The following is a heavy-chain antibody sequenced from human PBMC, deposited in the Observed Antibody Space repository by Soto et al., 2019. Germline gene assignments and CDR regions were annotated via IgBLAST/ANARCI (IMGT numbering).Heavy chain of an antibody. CDR1: GGSFSGYY. D-gene: IGHD3-10*01. V-gene: IGHV4-34*01. Sequence: TSETLSLTCAVYGGSFSGYYWSWIRQPPGKGLEWIGEINHSGSTNYNPSLKSRVTISVDTSKNQFSLKLSSVTAADTAVYYCARRVTGYGMDVWGQGTTVTVSS. J-gene: IGHJ6*02. CDR2: INHSGST. CDR3: ARRVTGYGMDV.